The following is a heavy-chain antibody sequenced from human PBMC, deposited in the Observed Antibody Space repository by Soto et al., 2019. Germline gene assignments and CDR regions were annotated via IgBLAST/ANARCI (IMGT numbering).Heavy chain of an antibody. Sequence: QVQLQQWGAGLLKPSETLSLTCAVYGGSFSGYYWSWIRQPPGKGLEWIGEINHSGSTNYNPSLKGRVTISVDTSKKQFSLKLSSVTAADTAVYSCARGFTLLYSGYKADFDYWGQGTLVTVS. V-gene: IGHV4-34*01. J-gene: IGHJ4*02. CDR3: ARGFTLLYSGYKADFDY. CDR2: INHSGST. CDR1: GGSFSGYY. D-gene: IGHD5-12*01.